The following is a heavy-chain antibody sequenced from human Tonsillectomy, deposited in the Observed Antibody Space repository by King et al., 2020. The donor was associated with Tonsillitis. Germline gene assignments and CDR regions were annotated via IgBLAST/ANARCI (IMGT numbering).Heavy chain of an antibody. V-gene: IGHV3-23*04. D-gene: IGHD4-17*01. J-gene: IGHJ4*02. CDR1: GFTFSSYA. CDR3: AKPSRTTVTTWFIGY. Sequence: VQLVESGGGLVQPGGSLRLSCAASGFTFSSYAMNWFRQAPGKGREWVSAISDSGGSTYYADSVKGRFTTPRDNSKNTVYLQMKSLRAEDTAVYYCAKPSRTTVTTWFIGYWGQGTLVTVSS. CDR2: ISDSGGST.